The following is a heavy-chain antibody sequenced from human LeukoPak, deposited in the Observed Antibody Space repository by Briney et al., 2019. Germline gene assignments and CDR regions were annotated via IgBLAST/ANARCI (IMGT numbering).Heavy chain of an antibody. V-gene: IGHV1-2*02. CDR2: INPTSGGT. Sequence: ASVKVSCKASGYAFTGYYMHWVRQAPGQGLEWMGWINPTSGGTNYAQKFQGRVTMTRDTSVSAVYMELSSLRSDDTAVYYCASLGATTIYYYGMDVWGQGTTVTVSS. J-gene: IGHJ6*02. D-gene: IGHD1-26*01. CDR1: GYAFTGYY. CDR3: ASLGATTIYYYGMDV.